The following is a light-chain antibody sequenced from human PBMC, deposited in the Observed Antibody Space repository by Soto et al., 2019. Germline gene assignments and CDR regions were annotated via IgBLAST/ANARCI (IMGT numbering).Light chain of an antibody. CDR3: LLYYGGSYV. CDR2: SIS. CDR1: TGAVTSGYY. Sequence: QAVVTQEPSLTVSPGETVTLTCASSTGAVTSGYYPNWFQQKPGQAPRPLIYSISNKHSWTPARFSGSLLGDKAALTLSGVQPEDEAEYYCLLYYGGSYVFGAGTKLTVL. J-gene: IGLJ1*01. V-gene: IGLV7-43*01.